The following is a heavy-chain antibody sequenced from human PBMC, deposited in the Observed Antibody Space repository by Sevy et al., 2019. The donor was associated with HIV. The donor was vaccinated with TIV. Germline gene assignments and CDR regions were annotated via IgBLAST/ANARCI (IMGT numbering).Heavy chain of an antibody. CDR2: IHYRGNT. D-gene: IGHD3-3*02. CDR1: GGSVSSGGHY. Sequence: SETLSLTCTVSGGSVSSGGHYWGWVRQPPGKGLEWMGYIHYRGNTNYNPSLRSRVTISVDTSKEQFSLKLSSVTAADTAVYYCARDRIFVVGFNGMDVWGQGTTVTVSS. J-gene: IGHJ6*02. CDR3: ARDRIFVVGFNGMDV. V-gene: IGHV4-61*08.